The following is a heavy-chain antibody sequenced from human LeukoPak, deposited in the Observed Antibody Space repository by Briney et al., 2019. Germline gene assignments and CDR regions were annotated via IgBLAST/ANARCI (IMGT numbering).Heavy chain of an antibody. D-gene: IGHD2-21*02. CDR1: GFTFSSYW. CDR2: IKQDGSEK. Sequence: QPGGSLRLSCAASGFTFSSYWMSWVRQAPGKGLEWVANIKQDGSEKYYVDSVKGRFTISRDNAKNSLYLQMNSLRAEDTAVYYCARHYCGGDCYFDYWGQGTLVTVSS. CDR3: ARHYCGGDCYFDY. V-gene: IGHV3-7*03. J-gene: IGHJ4*02.